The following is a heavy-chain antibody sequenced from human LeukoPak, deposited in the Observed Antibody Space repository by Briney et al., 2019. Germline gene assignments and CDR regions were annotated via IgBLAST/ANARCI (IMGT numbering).Heavy chain of an antibody. CDR3: ARDGRDGYNNRWFDP. V-gene: IGHV3-33*01. Sequence: GGSLRLSCAASGFTFSTYAMHWVRQAPGKGLERVAVIWYDGIDKYYADSVKGRFTISRVNSKNTLYLQMNSLRAEDTAVYYCARDGRDGYNNRWFDPWGQGTLVTVSS. CDR1: GFTFSTYA. J-gene: IGHJ5*02. CDR2: IWYDGIDK. D-gene: IGHD5-24*01.